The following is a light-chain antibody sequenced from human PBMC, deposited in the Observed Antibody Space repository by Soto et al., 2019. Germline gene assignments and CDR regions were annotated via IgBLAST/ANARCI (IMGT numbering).Light chain of an antibody. CDR3: QQYENYWT. Sequence: DIVMTQSPDSLAVSLGERATINCKSSQSLFFRSSNKNYLAWYQQKPGQPPKLLFYWASTRDSGVPDRFDGSGSGTEFSLTISNLQPDDCATYYCQQYENYWTFGQGTKVDIK. CDR2: WAS. CDR1: QSLFFRSSNKNY. V-gene: IGKV4-1*01. J-gene: IGKJ1*01.